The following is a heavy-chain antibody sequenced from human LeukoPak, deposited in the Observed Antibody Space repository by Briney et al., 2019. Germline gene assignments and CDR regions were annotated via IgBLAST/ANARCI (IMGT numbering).Heavy chain of an antibody. V-gene: IGHV3-30-3*01. CDR2: ISYDGSNK. J-gene: IGHJ4*02. CDR1: GFTFSSYA. D-gene: IGHD6-13*01. Sequence: PGGSLRLSCAASGFTFSSYAMHWVRQAPGKGLEWVAVISYDGSNKYYADSVKGRFTISRDNSKNTLYLQVNSLRAEDTAVYYCAREIAAPLLGFDYWGQGTLVTVSS. CDR3: AREIAAPLLGFDY.